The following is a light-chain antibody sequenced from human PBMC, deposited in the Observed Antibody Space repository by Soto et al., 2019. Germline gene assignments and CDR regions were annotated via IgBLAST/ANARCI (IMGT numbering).Light chain of an antibody. J-gene: IGLJ3*02. Sequence: QSVLTQPASVSGSPGQSISISCTGTSSDVGEYDFVFWYQQHPGKAPKLIIYEVSNRPSGVSNRFSGSKSGNTASLTISGLQAEDEADYYCSSYTTSAILVFGGGTKVTVL. CDR2: EVS. V-gene: IGLV2-14*01. CDR3: SSYTTSAILV. CDR1: SSDVGEYDF.